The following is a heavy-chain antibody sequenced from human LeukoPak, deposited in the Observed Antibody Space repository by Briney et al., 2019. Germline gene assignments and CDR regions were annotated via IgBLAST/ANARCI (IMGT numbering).Heavy chain of an antibody. CDR3: VKDPRDTYGTNWFVS. V-gene: IGHV3-23*01. CDR1: GFSFGNYA. J-gene: IGHJ5*01. D-gene: IGHD2-21*01. CDR2: ISGTGGAT. Sequence: QTGGSLRLSCVASGFSFGNYAMSWVRQAPGKGLQWVSQISGTGGATWYAGFARDRFTISRDNSKNTLYLQMSGLRVEDPAMYYCVKDPRDTYGTNWFVSWGQGTLLIVSS.